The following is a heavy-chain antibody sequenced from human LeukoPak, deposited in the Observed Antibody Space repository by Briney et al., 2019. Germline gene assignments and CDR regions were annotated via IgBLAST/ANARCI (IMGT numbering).Heavy chain of an antibody. CDR3: ARNSGYGLGTSYYFDY. Sequence: TLSLTCTVSGGSISSGNYYWSWIRQPPGKGLEWIGYIYYSGSTYYNPSLKSRVTISVDTSKNQFSLKLSSVTAADTAVYYCARNSGYGLGTSYYFDYWGQGTLVTVSS. CDR2: IYYSGST. J-gene: IGHJ4*02. V-gene: IGHV4-30-4*08. CDR1: GGSISSGNYY. D-gene: IGHD5-12*01.